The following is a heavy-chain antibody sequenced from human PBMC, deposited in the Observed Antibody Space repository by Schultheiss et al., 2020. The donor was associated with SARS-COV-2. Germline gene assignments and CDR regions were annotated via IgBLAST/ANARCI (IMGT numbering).Heavy chain of an antibody. CDR1: GGSFSAYY. CDR3: ARGSTVINY. CDR2: INHSGST. D-gene: IGHD3-22*01. Sequence: SETLSLTCAVYGGSFSAYYWNWIRQPPGKGLEWIGEINHSGSTNYNPSLKSRVTISVDTSKNQFSLKLSSVTAADTAVYYCARGSTVINYWGQGTLVTVSS. V-gene: IGHV4-34*01. J-gene: IGHJ4*02.